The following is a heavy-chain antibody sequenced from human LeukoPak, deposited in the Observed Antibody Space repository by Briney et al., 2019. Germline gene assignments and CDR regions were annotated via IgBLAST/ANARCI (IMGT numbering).Heavy chain of an antibody. J-gene: IGHJ6*03. CDR2: IYYSGST. Sequence: PSETLSLTCTVSGGSISSYYWSWIRQPPGKGLEWIGYIYYSGSTNYNPSLKSRVTISVDTSKNQFSLKLSSVTAADTAVYYCARGPSLVGYYYIDVWGKGTTVTVSS. V-gene: IGHV4-59*01. CDR1: GGSISSYY. CDR3: ARGPSLVGYYYIDV. D-gene: IGHD1-26*01.